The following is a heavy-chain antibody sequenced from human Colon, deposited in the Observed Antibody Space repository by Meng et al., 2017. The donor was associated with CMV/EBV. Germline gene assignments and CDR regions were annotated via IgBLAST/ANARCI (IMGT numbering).Heavy chain of an antibody. CDR2: IDPNSGDT. CDR1: AYTFTNYY. V-gene: IGHV1-2*02. D-gene: IGHD3/OR15-3a*01. J-gene: IGHJ3*02. Sequence: ASVKVSCKAAAYTFTNYYIHWVRQAPGQGLEWMGWIDPNSGDTNYAQNFQGRVTMTRDTSITTAHMELTSLTSDDTALYYCARAFGQVHQEAFDIWGQGTLVTVSS. CDR3: ARAFGQVHQEAFDI.